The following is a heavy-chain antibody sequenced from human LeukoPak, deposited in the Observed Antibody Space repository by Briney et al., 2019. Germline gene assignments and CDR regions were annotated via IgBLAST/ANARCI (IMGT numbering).Heavy chain of an antibody. Sequence: GGSLRLSCAASGVTLSRYAMSWVRQAPGKGLEWVSTVSDNAASRYYSDSVKGRFTISRDNSKNSVFLQMGSLRAEDTAVYYCAKDPRRTISGALILPVNYYFDSWGQGTLVTVSS. CDR1: GVTLSRYA. V-gene: IGHV3-23*01. CDR2: VSDNAASR. D-gene: IGHD3-3*01. J-gene: IGHJ4*02. CDR3: AKDPRRTISGALILPVNYYFDS.